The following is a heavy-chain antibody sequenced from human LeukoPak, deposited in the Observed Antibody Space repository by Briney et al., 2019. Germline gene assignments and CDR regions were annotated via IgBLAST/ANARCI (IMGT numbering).Heavy chain of an antibody. CDR3: AKGRVAAADDCIDC. CDR2: VSTGGRST. Sequence: GGSLRLSCAASGFTFSSYAMSWVRQAPGKGLEWVSTVSTGGRSTYYAASVKGRFTISRDNSKNTLYLQMNNLRAEDTAIYYCAKGRVAAADDCIDCWGQGTLVTVSS. V-gene: IGHV3-23*01. D-gene: IGHD6-13*01. J-gene: IGHJ4*02. CDR1: GFTFSSYA.